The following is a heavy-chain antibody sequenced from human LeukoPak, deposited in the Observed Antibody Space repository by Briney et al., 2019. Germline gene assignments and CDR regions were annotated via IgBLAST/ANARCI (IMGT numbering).Heavy chain of an antibody. V-gene: IGHV1-2*02. J-gene: IGHJ4*02. CDR3: ARARGSSSWQIFDY. D-gene: IGHD6-13*01. CDR2: INPNSGGT. Sequence: ASVKVSCKASGYTFTGYYMHWVRQAPGQGLEWMGWINPNSGGTNYAQKFQGRVTMTRDTSISTAYMELSRLRSDDTAVYYRARARGSSSWQIFDYWGQGTLVTVSS. CDR1: GYTFTGYY.